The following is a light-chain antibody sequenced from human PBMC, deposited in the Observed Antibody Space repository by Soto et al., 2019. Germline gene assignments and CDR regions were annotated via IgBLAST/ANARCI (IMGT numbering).Light chain of an antibody. CDR2: DVS. J-gene: IGLJ1*01. CDR1: SSDVGGYNF. CDR3: SSYTSTSTRFF. V-gene: IGLV2-14*03. Sequence: QSALTQPASVSGSPGQSITISCTGTSSDVGGYNFVSWYQHHPGKAPKLMMYDVSYRPSGVSNRFSGSKSGNTASLTISGLQAEDEADYYCSSYTSTSTRFFFGAGTKLTVL.